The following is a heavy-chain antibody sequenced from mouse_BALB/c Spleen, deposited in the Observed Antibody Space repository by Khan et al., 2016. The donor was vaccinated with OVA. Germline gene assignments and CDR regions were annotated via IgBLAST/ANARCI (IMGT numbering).Heavy chain of an antibody. Sequence: VQLKESGGDSVKPGGSLKLPCAVPGFTFSTYAMSWVRQTQEKKLDWVPSIISGGSTNYPDSLKGRFTISRDNARNIVYLQMTSLRSEDMAMYYCAREAYRYDEYYFDYWGQGTTLTVSS. D-gene: IGHD2-14*01. CDR3: AREAYRYDEYYFDY. J-gene: IGHJ2*01. CDR2: IISGGST. V-gene: IGHV5-6-5*01. CDR1: GFTFSTYA.